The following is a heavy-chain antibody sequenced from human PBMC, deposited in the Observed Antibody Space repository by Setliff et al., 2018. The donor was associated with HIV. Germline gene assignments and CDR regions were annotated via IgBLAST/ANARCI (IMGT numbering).Heavy chain of an antibody. J-gene: IGHJ5*02. CDR3: ARRDTSTGVDP. D-gene: IGHD7-27*01. CDR2: ISYSESA. Sequence: SETLSLTCTVSGGSISSSSYYWGWIRQPPGKGLEWIGSISYSESATYNPSLKSRVTMSLDTSKNQFSLRLSSVTAADTAIYYCARRDTSTGVDPWGQGALVTVSS. CDR1: GGSISSSSYY. V-gene: IGHV4-39*01.